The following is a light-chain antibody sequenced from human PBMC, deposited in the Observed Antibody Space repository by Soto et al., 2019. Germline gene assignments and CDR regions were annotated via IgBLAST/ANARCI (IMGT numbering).Light chain of an antibody. Sequence: DLQMTQSPSSVSASVGDRVTITCRASQDINYSLAWFQQKPGEAPRLLIYSASSLHSGFPSRFSGTGSGTDFTLTIISLQPGDFATDFSQQGDSFPLPFGGGTKVDIK. CDR1: QDINYS. V-gene: IGKV1-12*01. J-gene: IGKJ4*01. CDR3: QQGDSFPLP. CDR2: SAS.